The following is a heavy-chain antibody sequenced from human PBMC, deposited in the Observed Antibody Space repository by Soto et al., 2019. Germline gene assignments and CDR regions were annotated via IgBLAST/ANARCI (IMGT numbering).Heavy chain of an antibody. V-gene: IGHV4-34*01. CDR2: INHSGST. J-gene: IGHJ5*02. CDR1: GGSFSGYY. Sequence: QVQLQQWGAGLLKPSETLSLTCAVYGGSFSGYYWSWIRQPPGKGLEWIGEINHSGSTNYNPSLKSRVTISVDTSKNQFSLKLCSVTAADTAVYYCARGYYYGSGSSRWFDPWGQGTLVTVSS. D-gene: IGHD3-10*01. CDR3: ARGYYYGSGSSRWFDP.